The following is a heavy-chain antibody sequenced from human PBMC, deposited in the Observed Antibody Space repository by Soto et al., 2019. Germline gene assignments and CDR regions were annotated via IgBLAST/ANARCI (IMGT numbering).Heavy chain of an antibody. CDR3: ASAATLFGVVMAALDV. J-gene: IGHJ6*02. V-gene: IGHV4-4*02. CDR1: GGSISNSYW. Sequence: PSETLSLTCAVSGGSISNSYWWSWVRQPPGKGLEWIGEIFHSGGTNYNPSLKSRVTISLDESKNQFSLRVSSVTAADTAVYYCASAATLFGVVMAALDVWGQGTTVT. D-gene: IGHD3-3*01. CDR2: IFHSGGT.